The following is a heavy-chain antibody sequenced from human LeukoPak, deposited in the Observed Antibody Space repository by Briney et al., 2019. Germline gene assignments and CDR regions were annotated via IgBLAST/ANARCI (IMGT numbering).Heavy chain of an antibody. Sequence: PGGSLRLSCAASGFTFSSYAMSWVRQAPGKGLEWVSAISGSGGSTYYADSVKGRFTISRDNSKNTLYLQMNSLRAEDTAVYYCAKSDHGATTVTLGYWGQGTLVTVSS. D-gene: IGHD4-17*01. CDR2: ISGSGGST. J-gene: IGHJ4*02. CDR3: AKSDHGATTVTLGY. V-gene: IGHV3-23*01. CDR1: GFTFSSYA.